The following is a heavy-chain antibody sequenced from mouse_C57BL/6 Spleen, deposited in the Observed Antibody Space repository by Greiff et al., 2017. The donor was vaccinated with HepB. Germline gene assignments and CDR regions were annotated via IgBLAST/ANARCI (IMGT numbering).Heavy chain of an antibody. CDR3: ARDYSTIYWYFDV. D-gene: IGHD2-5*01. CDR2: IYPSDSET. Sequence: QVQLQQSGAELVRPGSSVKLSCKASGYTFTSYWMDWVKQRPGQGLEWIGNIYPSDSETHYNQKFKDKATLTVDKSSSTAYMQLSSLTSEDSAVYYCARDYSTIYWYFDVWGTGTTVTVSS. V-gene: IGHV1-61*01. J-gene: IGHJ1*03. CDR1: GYTFTSYW.